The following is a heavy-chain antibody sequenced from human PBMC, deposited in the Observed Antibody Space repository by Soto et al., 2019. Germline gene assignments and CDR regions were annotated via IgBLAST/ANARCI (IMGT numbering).Heavy chain of an antibody. Sequence: QVQLQQWGAGLLKPSETLSLTCAVYGGSFSGYYWTWIRQPPRTGLDWIGEINHSGSTNYNPSLKSRVTISVDTSKNQFSLKLTSVTAADTAVYYCARDKITCLFDYWGQGTLVTVSS. V-gene: IGHV4-34*01. D-gene: IGHD3-10*01. CDR1: GGSFSGYY. CDR3: ARDKITCLFDY. CDR2: INHSGST. J-gene: IGHJ4*02.